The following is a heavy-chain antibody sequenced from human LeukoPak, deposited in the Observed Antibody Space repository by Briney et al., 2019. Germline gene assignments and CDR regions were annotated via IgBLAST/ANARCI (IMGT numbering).Heavy chain of an antibody. V-gene: IGHV3-7*01. CDR1: GFNFSKNW. D-gene: IGHD4-11*01. CDR3: ANEYSKGDV. CDR2: IKQGGSEK. J-gene: IGHJ3*01. Sequence: GGSLRLSCAVSGFNFSKNWMTWVRQAPGKGLEWVADIKQGGSEKNYVESVKGRFTISRDDAKNSLYLQMNSLRAEDTAIYYCANEYSKGDVWGQGTTVTVSS.